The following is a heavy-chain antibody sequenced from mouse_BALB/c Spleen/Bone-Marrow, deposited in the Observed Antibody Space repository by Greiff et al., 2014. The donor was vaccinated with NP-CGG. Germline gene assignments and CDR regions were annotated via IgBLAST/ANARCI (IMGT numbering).Heavy chain of an antibody. V-gene: IGHV5-4*02. CDR1: GFTFSDYY. CDR3: ARDRGVQGYAMDY. J-gene: IGHJ4*01. CDR2: ISDGGSYT. D-gene: IGHD2-14*01. Sequence: EVQRVESGGGLVKPGGSLKLSCAASGFTFSDYYMYWVRQTPEKRLEWVATISDGGSYTYYPDSVKGLFTISRVIAKNNLYLQMSSLKSEDTAMYYCARDRGVQGYAMDYWGQGTSVTVSS.